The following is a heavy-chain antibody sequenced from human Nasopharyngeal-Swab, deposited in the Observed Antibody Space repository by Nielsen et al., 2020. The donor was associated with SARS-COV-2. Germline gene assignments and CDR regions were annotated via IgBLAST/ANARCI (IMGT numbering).Heavy chain of an antibody. J-gene: IGHJ4*02. D-gene: IGHD5-12*01. V-gene: IGHV1-46*01. CDR2: INPSGGST. Sequence: WVRQAPGQGLEWMGIINPSGGSTSYAQKFQGRVTMTRDTSTSTVYMELSSLRSEDTAVYYCAKGARATMAGNFDYWGQGTLVTVSS. CDR3: AKGARATMAGNFDY.